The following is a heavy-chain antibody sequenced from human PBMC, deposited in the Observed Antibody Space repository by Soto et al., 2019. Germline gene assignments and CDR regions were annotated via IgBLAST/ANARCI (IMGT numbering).Heavy chain of an antibody. V-gene: IGHV4-34*01. D-gene: IGHD4-17*01. Sequence: SETLSLTCAVYGGSFSGYYWSWIRQPPGKGLEWIGEINHSGSTNYNPSLKSRVTISVDTSKNQFSLKLSSVTAADTAVYYCARGLTVTAYYYYYGMDVWGQGTTVTVSS. CDR2: INHSGST. CDR1: GGSFSGYY. CDR3: ARGLTVTAYYYYYGMDV. J-gene: IGHJ6*02.